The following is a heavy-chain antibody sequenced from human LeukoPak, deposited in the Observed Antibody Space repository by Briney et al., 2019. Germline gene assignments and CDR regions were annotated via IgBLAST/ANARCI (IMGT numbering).Heavy chain of an antibody. CDR3: ARRLKDSNGWTFDY. J-gene: IGHJ4*02. CDR1: GYTFTSYY. Sequence: KVSCKASGYTFTSYYMHWVRQMPGKGLEWMGIIYPGDSDTRYSPSFQGQVTISADRSINTAYLHWSSLEASDTAIYYCARRLKDSNGWTFDYWAREPWSPSPQ. D-gene: IGHD6-19*01. V-gene: IGHV5-51*01. CDR2: IYPGDSDT.